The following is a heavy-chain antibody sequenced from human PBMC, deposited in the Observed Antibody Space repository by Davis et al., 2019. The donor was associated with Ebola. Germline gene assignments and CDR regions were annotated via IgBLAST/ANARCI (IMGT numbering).Heavy chain of an antibody. Sequence: PGGSLRLSCATSGFIFRSYVMSWVRQAPGKGLEWVSTFGTSGDTFYADSVKGRFTISRDNSKNTLYLQMNDLRAEDTAVYYCARELSAFSGYYVWGQGTLVTVSS. D-gene: IGHD3-22*01. CDR2: FGTSGDT. CDR1: GFIFRSYV. CDR3: ARELSAFSGYYV. J-gene: IGHJ4*02. V-gene: IGHV3-23*01.